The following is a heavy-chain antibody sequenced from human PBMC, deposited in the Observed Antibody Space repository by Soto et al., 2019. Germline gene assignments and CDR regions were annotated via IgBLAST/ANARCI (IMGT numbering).Heavy chain of an antibody. J-gene: IGHJ5*02. Sequence: QVQLVQSGAEVKKPGASVKVSCKASGYTFTSYGISWVRQAPGQGLEWMGWIGPYNGNTHYAQKLQGRVTMTTDTPRSPAERGRRSLRSNARAVYCWGRDWKKTGGSTFYPGGQGPLAALPS. D-gene: IGHD3-16*01. CDR2: IGPYNGNT. CDR3: GRDWKKTGGSTFYP. CDR1: GYTFTSYG. V-gene: IGHV1-18*01.